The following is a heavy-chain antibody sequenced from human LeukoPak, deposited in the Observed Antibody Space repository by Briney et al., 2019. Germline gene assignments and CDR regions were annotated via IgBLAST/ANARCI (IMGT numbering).Heavy chain of an antibody. CDR2: IIPIFGTA. CDR3: ARDAAAAGTLDFGY. Sequence: SVKVSCKASGDTFTSYAISWVRQAPGQGLEWMGGIIPIFGTANYAQKFQGRVTITADKSTSTAYMELSSLRSEDTAVYYCARDAAAAGTLDFGYWGQGTLVTVSS. D-gene: IGHD6-13*01. V-gene: IGHV1-69*06. CDR1: GDTFTSYA. J-gene: IGHJ4*02.